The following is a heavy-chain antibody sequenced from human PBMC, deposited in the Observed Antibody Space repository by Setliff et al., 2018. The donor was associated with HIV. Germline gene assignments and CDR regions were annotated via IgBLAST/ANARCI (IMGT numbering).Heavy chain of an antibody. J-gene: IGHJ4*02. Sequence: GGSLRLSCAASGFTFNNYGMHWVRQAPGKGLEWVANIHKNGQSEKYYVDSVKGRFTISRDNTQNLVFLDMNSLRVEDTAVYYCAGSRGYFVKADWGQGTLVTVSS. CDR2: IHKNGQSEK. V-gene: IGHV3-7*01. D-gene: IGHD3-10*01. CDR1: GFTFNNYG. CDR3: AGSRGYFVKAD.